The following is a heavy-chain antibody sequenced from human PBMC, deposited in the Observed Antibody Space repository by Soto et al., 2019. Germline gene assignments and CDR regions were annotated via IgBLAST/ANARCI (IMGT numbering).Heavy chain of an antibody. V-gene: IGHV3-21*06. Sequence: GGSLRLSCAASGFTFSSYTMNWVRQAPGKGLEWVSSISRSSSYTYYADSVKGRFTISRDNAKNSLYLQMNSLRAEDTAVYYCAGDTQIFPIGTRLGSFDIWGQGTMVTVSS. CDR1: GFTFSSYT. D-gene: IGHD7-27*01. J-gene: IGHJ3*02. CDR3: AGDTQIFPIGTRLGSFDI. CDR2: ISRSSSYT.